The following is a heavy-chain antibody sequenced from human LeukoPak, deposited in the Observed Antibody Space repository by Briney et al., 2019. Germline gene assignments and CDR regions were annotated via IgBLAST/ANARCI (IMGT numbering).Heavy chain of an antibody. Sequence: SETLSLTCAVYGGSLRGYYWSWIRQPPGKGLEWIGEINHSGSTNYTPSLKSRVTISVATSKTQFSLKLSSVTAAATAVHYCARGCSSTSCQYYFDYWGQGTLVTVSS. CDR1: GGSLRGYY. J-gene: IGHJ4*02. CDR2: INHSGST. D-gene: IGHD2-2*01. CDR3: ARGCSSTSCQYYFDY. V-gene: IGHV4-34*01.